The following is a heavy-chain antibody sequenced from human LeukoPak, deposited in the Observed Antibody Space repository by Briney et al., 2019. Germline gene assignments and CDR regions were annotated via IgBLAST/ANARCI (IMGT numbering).Heavy chain of an antibody. V-gene: IGHV3-73*01. Sequence: GGSLRLSCAVSGLIFNVSAIHWVRQASGKGLEWVGRIRIKPNAYATAYTAAVKGRFTMSRDDSKNTAYLEMNSLKIEDTAVYYYPRPRTHNWNYKDHWGQGTLVTVSS. J-gene: IGHJ4*02. CDR3: PRPRTHNWNYKDH. CDR1: GLIFNVSA. CDR2: IRIKPNAYAT. D-gene: IGHD1-7*01.